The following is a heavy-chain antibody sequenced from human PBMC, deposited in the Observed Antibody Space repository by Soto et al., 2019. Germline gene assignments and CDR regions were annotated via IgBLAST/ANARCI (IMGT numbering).Heavy chain of an antibody. V-gene: IGHV3-30*18. J-gene: IGHJ6*02. CDR3: AKDLGKYYGSGSYHGPQRYYYYGMDV. Sequence: SGGSLRLSCAASGFTFSSYGMHWVRQAPGKGLEWVAVISYDGSNKYYADSVKGRFTISRDNSKNTLYLQMNSLRAEDTAVYYCAKDLGKYYGSGSYHGPQRYYYYGMDVWGQGTTVTVSS. CDR2: ISYDGSNK. CDR1: GFTFSSYG. D-gene: IGHD3-10*01.